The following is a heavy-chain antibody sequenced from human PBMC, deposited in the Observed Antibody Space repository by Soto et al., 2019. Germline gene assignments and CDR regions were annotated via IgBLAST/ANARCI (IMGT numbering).Heavy chain of an antibody. CDR1: GAYIGSSSYY. Sequence: PSVTLSLTCTVSGAYIGSSSYYWGWIRQPPGKGLEWIGSIYYSGSTYYNPSLKSRVTISVDTSKNQFSLKLSSVTAADTAVYYCARHECVSYYDSSGYDYWGQGTLVTVSS. J-gene: IGHJ4*02. CDR3: ARHECVSYYDSSGYDY. V-gene: IGHV4-39*01. D-gene: IGHD3-22*01. CDR2: IYYSGST.